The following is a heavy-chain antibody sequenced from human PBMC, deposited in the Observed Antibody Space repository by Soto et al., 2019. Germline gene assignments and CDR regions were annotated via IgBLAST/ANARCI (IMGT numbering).Heavy chain of an antibody. V-gene: IGHV3-21*01. CDR2: ISSNPNYI. J-gene: IGHJ4*02. CDR1: GITFSSFS. D-gene: IGHD3-22*01. Sequence: RLSCVVSGITFSSFSMNWVRQAPGQGLEWVASISSNPNYIYYADSVKGRFTISRDNAKNSLFLQMNSLRAEDTAVYYCASPYYYDSSGYLGGALWGRGTLVTVSS. CDR3: ASPYYYDSSGYLGGAL.